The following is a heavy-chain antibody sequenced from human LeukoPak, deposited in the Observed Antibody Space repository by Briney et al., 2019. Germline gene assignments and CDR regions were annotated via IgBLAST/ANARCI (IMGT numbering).Heavy chain of an antibody. CDR3: AKGLAVAGHFDY. CDR1: AFTFSSHA. J-gene: IGHJ4*02. CDR2: ISGSGGST. Sequence: GGSLRLSCAASAFTFSSHAMSWVRQAPGKGLEWVSAISGSGGSTYYADSVKGRFTISRDKSKNTLYLQMNSLRAEDTAVYYCAKGLAVAGHFDYWGQGTLVTVSS. D-gene: IGHD6-19*01. V-gene: IGHV3-23*01.